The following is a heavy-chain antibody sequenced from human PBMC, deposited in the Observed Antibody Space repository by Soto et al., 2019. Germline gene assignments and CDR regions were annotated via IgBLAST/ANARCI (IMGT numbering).Heavy chain of an antibody. CDR3: ARDPPGIVASGAGG. D-gene: IGHD6-13*01. V-gene: IGHV3-53*01. Sequence: AGGSLRLSCAASGFTVSNNYMRWVRQAPGKGLGWVSLIYSGGTTHYADSVKGRFTISRDNSKNTLYLQMNSLRVEDTAVYYCARDPPGIVASGAGGWGQGTLVTVSS. CDR1: GFTVSNNY. CDR2: IYSGGTT. J-gene: IGHJ4*02.